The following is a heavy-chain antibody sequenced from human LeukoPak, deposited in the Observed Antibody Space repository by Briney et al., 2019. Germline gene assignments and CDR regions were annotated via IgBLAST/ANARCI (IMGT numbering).Heavy chain of an antibody. Sequence: GGTLRLSCAASGFTFSSYGMSWVRQAPGKGLEWVSAISGSGGSTYYADSVKGRFTISRDNSKNTLYLQMNSLRAEDTAVYYRAKIPHASEGFGSRKYDSSGYQSQYFDYWGQGTLVTVSS. CDR1: GFTFSSYG. CDR3: AKIPHASEGFGSRKYDSSGYQSQYFDY. CDR2: ISGSGGST. D-gene: IGHD3-22*01. V-gene: IGHV3-23*01. J-gene: IGHJ4*02.